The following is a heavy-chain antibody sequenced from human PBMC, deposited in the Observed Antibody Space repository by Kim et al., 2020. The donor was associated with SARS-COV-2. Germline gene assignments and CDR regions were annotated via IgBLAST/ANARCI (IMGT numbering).Heavy chain of an antibody. CDR2: T. D-gene: IGHD1-1*01. V-gene: IGHV3-23*01. J-gene: IGHJ4*01. CDR3: VRYINYSGYFAW. Sequence: TIYADSVAGRSTISRDNSKNSLYLEMDSLRDEDTDIYYCVRYINYSGYFAWWGQGTLVTVSS.